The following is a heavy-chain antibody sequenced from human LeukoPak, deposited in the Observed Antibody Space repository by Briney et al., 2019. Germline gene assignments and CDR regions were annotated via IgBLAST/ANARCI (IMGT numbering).Heavy chain of an antibody. J-gene: IGHJ4*02. CDR1: GFTFSSYA. V-gene: IGHV3-30-3*01. CDR2: ISYDGSNK. CDR3: ARGPVVVVAATPDY. D-gene: IGHD2-15*01. Sequence: GGSLRLSCAASGFTFSSYAMHWVRQAPGKGLEWVAVISYDGSNKYYADSVKGRFTISRDNSKNTLYLQMNSLRAEDTAVYYCARGPVVVVAATPDYWGQGTLVTVSS.